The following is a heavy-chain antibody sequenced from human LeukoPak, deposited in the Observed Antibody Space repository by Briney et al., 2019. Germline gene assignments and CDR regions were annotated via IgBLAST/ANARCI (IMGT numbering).Heavy chain of an antibody. V-gene: IGHV4-30-2*01. CDR1: GGSISSGGYY. J-gene: IGHJ5*02. CDR2: IYHSGST. Sequence: SQTLSLTCTVSGGSISSGGYYWSWIRQPPGKGLEWIGYIYHSGSTYYNPSLKSRVTISVDRSKNQFSLKLSSVTAADTAVYYCARSPYGGAAASGWFDPWGQGTLVTVSS. D-gene: IGHD6-13*01. CDR3: ARSPYGGAAASGWFDP.